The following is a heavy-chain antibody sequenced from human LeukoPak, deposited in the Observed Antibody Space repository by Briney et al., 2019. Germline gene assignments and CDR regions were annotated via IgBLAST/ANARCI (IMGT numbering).Heavy chain of an antibody. V-gene: IGHV3-7*03. CDR3: AREQYDTWSRRGDFDS. J-gene: IGHJ4*02. CDR2: IKQDGSEK. CDR1: GFSFRSYW. D-gene: IGHD3/OR15-3a*01. Sequence: GGNLRHSCVASGFSFRSYWMSWVRQSPGMGLEWVVNIKQDGSEKYYVDSVKGRFTISRDNIKNSLYLQMNSLRADDTAVFYCAREQYDTWSRRGDFDSWGQGTLVIVSS.